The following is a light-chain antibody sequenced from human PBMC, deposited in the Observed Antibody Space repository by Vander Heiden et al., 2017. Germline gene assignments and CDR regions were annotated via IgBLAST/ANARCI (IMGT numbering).Light chain of an antibody. CDR1: QSISSW. CDR3: QQYNSYAGT. CDR2: DAS. Sequence: DIQMTQSPSTLSASVGDRVTITCRASQSISSWLAWYQQKPGKAPKLLIYDASSLESGVPSRCSGSGSGTEFTLTSSSLQADEVATYYRQQYNSYAGTFGRGTKVEIK. J-gene: IGKJ1*01. V-gene: IGKV1-5*01.